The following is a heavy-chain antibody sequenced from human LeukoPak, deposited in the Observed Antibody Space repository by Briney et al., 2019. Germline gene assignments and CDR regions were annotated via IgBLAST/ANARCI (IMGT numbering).Heavy chain of an antibody. J-gene: IGHJ4*02. D-gene: IGHD6-13*01. CDR2: INSDGSST. Sequence: AGGSLRLSCAASGFTFRSHWIHWVRQAPGKGLVWVSRINSDGSSTSYADSVQGRFTISRDNAKNTLYLQMNSLRAEGTAVYYCARVGYSSIWYVDFWGQGTLVTVSS. CDR3: ARVGYSSIWYVDF. V-gene: IGHV3-74*01. CDR1: GFTFRSHW.